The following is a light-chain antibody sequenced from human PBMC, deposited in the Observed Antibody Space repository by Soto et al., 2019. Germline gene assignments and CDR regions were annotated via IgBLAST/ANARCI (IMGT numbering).Light chain of an antibody. CDR3: QQYDNWPPTYT. CDR2: DAS. J-gene: IGKJ2*01. Sequence: EIVMTQSPATLSVSPGERATLSCRASQSVNNYLAWYQQKPGQAPRLLIYDASTRATGIPARFSGSGSGTEFTLTISSLQSEDFAVYYCQQYDNWPPTYTFGQGTKVDIK. V-gene: IGKV3-15*01. CDR1: QSVNNY.